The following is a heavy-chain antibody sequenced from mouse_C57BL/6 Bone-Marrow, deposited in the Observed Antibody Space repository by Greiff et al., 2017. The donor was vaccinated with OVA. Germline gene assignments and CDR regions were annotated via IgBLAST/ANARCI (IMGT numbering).Heavy chain of an antibody. D-gene: IGHD2-2*01. Sequence: QVQLKQPGAELVKPGASVKVSCKASGYTFTSYWMHWVKQRPGQGLEWIGRIHPSDSDTNYNQKFKGKATLTVDKSSSTAYMQLSSLTSEDSAVYYCANGYDEGLYAMDYWGQGTSVTVSS. CDR3: ANGYDEGLYAMDY. V-gene: IGHV1-74*01. CDR2: IHPSDSDT. CDR1: GYTFTSYW. J-gene: IGHJ4*01.